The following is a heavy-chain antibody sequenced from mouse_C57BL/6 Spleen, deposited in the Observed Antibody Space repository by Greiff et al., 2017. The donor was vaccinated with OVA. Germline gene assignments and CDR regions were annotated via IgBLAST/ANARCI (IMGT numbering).Heavy chain of an antibody. J-gene: IGHJ1*03. CDR2: ISDGGSYT. D-gene: IGHD2-5*01. Sequence: EVQRVESGGGLVKPGGSLKLSCAASGFTFSSYAMSWVRQTPEKRLEWVATISDGGSYTYYPDNVKGRFTISRDNAKNNLYLQMSHLKSEDTAMYYCARDQGHYSNFYGYFDVWGTGTTVTVSS. CDR3: ARDQGHYSNFYGYFDV. V-gene: IGHV5-4*01. CDR1: GFTFSSYA.